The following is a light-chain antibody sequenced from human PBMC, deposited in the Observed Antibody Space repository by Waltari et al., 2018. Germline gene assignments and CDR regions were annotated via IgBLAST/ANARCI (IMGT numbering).Light chain of an antibody. CDR3: TSSTFSNPF. Sequence: QSALTQPASVSGSPGQSTTVSCTATSSDLGVYDFVSWYQHHPGQAPKLILYAVFKRHSYVSNRFSGSKSGNTASLFISGLHANDEGDYYCTSSTFSNPFFGGGTKLTVL. CDR2: AVF. J-gene: IGLJ2*01. CDR1: SSDLGVYDF. V-gene: IGLV2-14*03.